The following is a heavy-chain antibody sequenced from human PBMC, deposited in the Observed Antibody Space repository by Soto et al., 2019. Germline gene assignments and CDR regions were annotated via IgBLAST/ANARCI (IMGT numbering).Heavy chain of an antibody. Sequence: EVQLLESGGGLVQPGGSLRLSCAASGFTFSSYAMSWVRQAPGKGLGWVSAISGSGGSTYYADSVKGRFTISRDNSKNTLYLQMTSLRAEDTAVYYCAKGRGDYGGGFDYWGQGTLVTVSS. V-gene: IGHV3-23*01. D-gene: IGHD4-17*01. CDR1: GFTFSSYA. J-gene: IGHJ4*02. CDR2: ISGSGGST. CDR3: AKGRGDYGGGFDY.